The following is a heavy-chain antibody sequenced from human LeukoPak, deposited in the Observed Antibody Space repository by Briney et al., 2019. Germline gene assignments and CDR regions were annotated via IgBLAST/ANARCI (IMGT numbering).Heavy chain of an antibody. CDR3: ARGGGYSGYEGY. V-gene: IGHV4-31*03. CDR2: IYYSGST. D-gene: IGHD5-12*01. J-gene: IGHJ4*02. CDR1: GGSISSGGYY. Sequence: SETLSLTCTVSGGSISSGGYYWSWIRQHPGKGLEWIGYIYYSGSTYYNPSLKSRVTISVDTSKNQFSLKLSSVTAADTAVYYCARGGGYSGYEGYWDQGTLVTVSS.